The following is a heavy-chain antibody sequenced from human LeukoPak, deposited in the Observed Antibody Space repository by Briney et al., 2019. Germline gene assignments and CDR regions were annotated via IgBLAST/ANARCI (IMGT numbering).Heavy chain of an antibody. Sequence: NPSETLSLTCAVYGGSFSGYYWSWIRQPPGKGLEWIGEINHSGSTNYNPSLKSRVTISVDTSKNQFSLKLSSVTAADTAVYYCARRRVVVVAATVPSLKRCWYFDLWGRGTLVTVSS. J-gene: IGHJ2*01. CDR1: GGSFSGYY. D-gene: IGHD2-15*01. CDR3: ARRRVVVVAATVPSLKRCWYFDL. V-gene: IGHV4-34*01. CDR2: INHSGST.